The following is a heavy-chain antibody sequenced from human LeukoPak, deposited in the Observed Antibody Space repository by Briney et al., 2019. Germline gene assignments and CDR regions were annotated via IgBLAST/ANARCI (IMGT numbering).Heavy chain of an antibody. J-gene: IGHJ5*02. CDR1: GFTFSSYS. CDR3: ARGPPNSPHNWFDP. D-gene: IGHD2-21*01. V-gene: IGHV3-21*01. Sequence: PGGSLRLSCAASGFTFSSYSMNWVRQAPGKGLEWVSSISSSSSYIYYADSVKGRFTISRDNAKNSLYLQMNSLRAEDTAVYYCARGPPNSPHNWFDPWGQGTLVTVSS. CDR2: ISSSSSYI.